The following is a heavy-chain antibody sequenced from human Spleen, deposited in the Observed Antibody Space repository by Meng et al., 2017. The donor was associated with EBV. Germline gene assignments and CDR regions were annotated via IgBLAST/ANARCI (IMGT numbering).Heavy chain of an antibody. J-gene: IGHJ5*02. Sequence: QVQLHLWGAGLLNPSETLSLTRAVYGGSFSGYFWSWIRQPPGKGLEWIGEINHSGSTSYNPSLKSRVTISEDTSKNQFSLKLSSVTAADTAIYYCAKGKIVARSPWFDPWGQGTLVTVSS. CDR3: AKGKIVARSPWFDP. D-gene: IGHD6-6*01. CDR1: GGSFSGYF. CDR2: INHSGST. V-gene: IGHV4-34*01.